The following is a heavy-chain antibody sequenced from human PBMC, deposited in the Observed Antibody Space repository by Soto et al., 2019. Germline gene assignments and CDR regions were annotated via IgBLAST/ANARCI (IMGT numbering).Heavy chain of an antibody. CDR3: ARDQGEDSSGWYSYYYYGMDV. V-gene: IGHV3-30-3*01. CDR1: GFTFSSYA. CDR2: ISYDGSNK. J-gene: IGHJ6*02. D-gene: IGHD6-19*01. Sequence: LRLSCAASGFTFSSYAMHLVRQAPFKGLEWVAVISYDGSNKYYADSVKGRFTISRDNSKNTLYLQMNSLRAEDTAVYYCARDQGEDSSGWYSYYYYGMDVWGQGTTVTVSS.